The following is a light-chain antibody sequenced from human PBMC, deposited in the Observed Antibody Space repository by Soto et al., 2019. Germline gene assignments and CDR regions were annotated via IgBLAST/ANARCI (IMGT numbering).Light chain of an antibody. Sequence: EIVLTQSPGTLSLSPGERATLSCRASQSIRSNYLAWYRQKPGQAPRLLIFDASSRAIGIPDRFSGSGSGTDFTLTISRLDPEDFAVYYCQDYGSSAWTFGQGTKVEIK. CDR3: QDYGSSAWT. J-gene: IGKJ1*01. CDR2: DAS. V-gene: IGKV3-20*01. CDR1: QSIRSNY.